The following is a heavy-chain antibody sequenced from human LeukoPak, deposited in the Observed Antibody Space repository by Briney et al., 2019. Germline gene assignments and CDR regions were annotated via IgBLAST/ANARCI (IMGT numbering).Heavy chain of an antibody. J-gene: IGHJ4*02. CDR1: GFTFSSYA. CDR3: ARDRKWLVDY. CDR2: ISSSGGST. V-gene: IGHV3-23*01. D-gene: IGHD6-19*01. Sequence: GGSLRLSCAASGFTFSSYAMSWVRQAPGKGLEWVSAISSSGGSTYYADSVKGRFTISRDNSKNTLYLQMNSLRAEDTAVYYCARDRKWLVDYWGQGTLVTVSS.